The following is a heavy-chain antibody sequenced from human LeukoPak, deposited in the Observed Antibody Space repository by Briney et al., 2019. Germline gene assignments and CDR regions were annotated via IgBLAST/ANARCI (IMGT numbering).Heavy chain of an antibody. Sequence: GGSLRLSCAASGFTFSETWMNWVRQAPGKGLEWVAAIKDDGGETDYEDSVKGRFTISRDNAKNSLYLQMNSLRAEDTAVYYCATYINWVAGDVWGQGTTVSVSS. D-gene: IGHD1-1*01. J-gene: IGHJ6*02. CDR1: GFTFSETW. CDR2: IKDDGGET. CDR3: ATYINWVAGDV. V-gene: IGHV3-7*01.